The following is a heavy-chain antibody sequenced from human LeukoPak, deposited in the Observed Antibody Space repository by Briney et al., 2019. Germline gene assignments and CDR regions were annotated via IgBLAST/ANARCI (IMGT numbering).Heavy chain of an antibody. CDR2: ISSSSSYI. Sequence: GGSLRLSCAASGFTFSSYWMNWVRQAPGRGLERVSSISSSSSYIYYADSVKGRFTISRDNAKNSLYLQMNSLRAEDTAVYYCARLTNSYGYYFDYWGQGTLVTVSS. V-gene: IGHV3-21*01. CDR3: ARLTNSYGYYFDY. CDR1: GFTFSSYW. J-gene: IGHJ4*02. D-gene: IGHD5-18*01.